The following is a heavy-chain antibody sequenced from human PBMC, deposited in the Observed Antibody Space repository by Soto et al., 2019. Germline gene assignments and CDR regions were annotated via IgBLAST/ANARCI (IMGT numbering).Heavy chain of an antibody. CDR3: ASPHKLELRIYYYGMDV. D-gene: IGHD1-7*01. J-gene: IGHJ6*02. CDR1: GYTFTSYA. V-gene: IGHV1-3*01. Sequence: GASVKVSCKASGYTFTSYAMHWVRQAPGQRLEWMGWINAGNGNTKYSQKFQGRVTITADESTSTAYMELSSLRSEDTAVYYCASPHKLELRIYYYGMDVWGQGTTVTVSS. CDR2: INAGNGNT.